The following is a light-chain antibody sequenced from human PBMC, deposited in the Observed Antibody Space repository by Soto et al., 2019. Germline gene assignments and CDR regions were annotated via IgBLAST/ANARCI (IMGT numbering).Light chain of an antibody. Sequence: SYELTQPPSVSVSPGQTASITCSGDKLGDKYACWYQQKPGQSPVLVIYQDTKRPPGIPERFSGSNSGNTATLTISGTQAMDEADYYCQTWDSSTGVFGTGTKVTVL. CDR3: QTWDSSTGV. J-gene: IGLJ1*01. CDR1: KLGDKY. CDR2: QDT. V-gene: IGLV3-1*01.